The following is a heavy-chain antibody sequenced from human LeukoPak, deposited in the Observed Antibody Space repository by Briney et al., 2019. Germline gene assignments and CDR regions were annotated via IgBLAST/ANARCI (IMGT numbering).Heavy chain of an antibody. Sequence: PSQTLSRTCTVSGGSISSGGYYWSWIRQHPGKGLEWIGYIYYSGSTYYNPSLRSRVTISVDTSKNQFSLKLSSVTAADTAVYXXXXDLRVRGVLGVWGQGTTVTVSS. CDR1: GGSISSGGYY. V-gene: IGHV4-31*03. J-gene: IGHJ6*02. CDR3: XXDLRVRGVLGV. D-gene: IGHD3-10*01. CDR2: IYYSGST.